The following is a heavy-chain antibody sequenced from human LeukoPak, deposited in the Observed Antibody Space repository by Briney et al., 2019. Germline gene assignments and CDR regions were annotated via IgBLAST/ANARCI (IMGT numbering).Heavy chain of an antibody. CDR2: INHSGST. D-gene: IGHD3-22*01. CDR3: ASVNDSSGYIDY. V-gene: IGHV4-34*01. Sequence: SEPLSLTCAVYGGSFSGYYWRWIRRPPGKGLEWIGEINHSGSTNYNPSLKSRVTISVDTSKNQFSLKLSSVTAADTAVYYCASVNDSSGYIDYWGQGTLVTVSS. J-gene: IGHJ4*02. CDR1: GGSFSGYY.